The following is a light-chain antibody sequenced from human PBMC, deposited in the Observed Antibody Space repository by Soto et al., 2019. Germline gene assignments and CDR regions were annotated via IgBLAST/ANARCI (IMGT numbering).Light chain of an antibody. CDR3: QQRSNWPPIT. Sequence: EIVLTQSPATLSLSPGERATLSCRASQSVDYYLAWYQQKPGQAPRLLIYDASNRATGIPARFSGSGSGTDFTLTISSLEPEDFAVHYCQQRSNWPPITFGQGTRLEIK. CDR1: QSVDYY. CDR2: DAS. V-gene: IGKV3-11*01. J-gene: IGKJ5*01.